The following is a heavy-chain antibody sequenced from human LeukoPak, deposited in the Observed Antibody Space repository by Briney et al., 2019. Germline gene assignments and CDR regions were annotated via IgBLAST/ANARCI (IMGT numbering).Heavy chain of an antibody. CDR2: IYYSGST. V-gene: IGHV4-59*01. CDR1: GGSISSYY. J-gene: IGHJ4*02. Sequence: SETLSLTCTVSGGSISSYYWSWIRQPPGKGLEWIGYIYYSGSTNYNPPLKSRVTISVDTSKNQFSLKLSSVTAADTAVYYCARLDYGGKGVVDYWGQGTLVTVSS. D-gene: IGHD4-23*01. CDR3: ARLDYGGKGVVDY.